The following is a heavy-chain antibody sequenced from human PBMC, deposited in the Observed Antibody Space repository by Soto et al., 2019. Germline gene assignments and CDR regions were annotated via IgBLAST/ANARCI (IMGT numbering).Heavy chain of an antibody. CDR1: GGSFKNYA. CDR3: ARLSVAPWTD. V-gene: IGHV1-69*01. CDR2: FIPIFDSP. Sequence: QVQLVQSGAEVKKPGSSVKLSCKASGGSFKNYALSWVRQAPGQGLEWMGSFIPIFDSPTYAEDFQGRLTITADESATTAFMEMTRLTSPDTAIYYCARLSVAPWTDWGQGTLVTVSS. D-gene: IGHD6-19*01. J-gene: IGHJ4*02.